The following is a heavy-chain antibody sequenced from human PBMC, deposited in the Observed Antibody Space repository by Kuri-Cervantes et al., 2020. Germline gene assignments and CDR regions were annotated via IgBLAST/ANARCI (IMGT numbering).Heavy chain of an antibody. CDR1: GFTFSSYA. CDR3: ARDYGYYFDY. CDR2: ISGSGGST. D-gene: IGHD4-17*01. V-gene: IGHV3-23*01. J-gene: IGHJ4*02. Sequence: GGSLRLSCAASGFTFSSYAMSWVRQAPGKGLEWVSAISGSGGSTYYADSVKGRFTISRDNAKNSLYLQMNSLRDEDTAVYYCARDYGYYFDYWGQGTLVTVSS.